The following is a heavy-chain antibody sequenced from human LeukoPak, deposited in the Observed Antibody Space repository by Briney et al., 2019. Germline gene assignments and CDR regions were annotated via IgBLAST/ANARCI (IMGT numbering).Heavy chain of an antibody. CDR3: VRDPDALDF. CDR1: GFTFRDYT. V-gene: IGHV3-48*02. J-gene: IGHJ4*02. Sequence: GGSLRLSCTASGFTFRDYTMTWVRQAPGKGLEWVSYIRSTGSPIYYADSVKGRFTISRDNARNSLYLQMNSLRDEDTAVYYCVRDPDALDFWGQGTLVTVSS. CDR2: IRSTGSPI.